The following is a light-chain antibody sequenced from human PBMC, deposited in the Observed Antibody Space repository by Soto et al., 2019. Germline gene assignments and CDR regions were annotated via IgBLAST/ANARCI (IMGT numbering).Light chain of an antibody. CDR3: QQRSNWPPIT. Sequence: EIVLTHSPATLSLSPGERATLSCSASQSVSSYLAWYQQKPGQAPRLLIYDASNRATGIPARFSGSGSGTDFTLTISSLQSEDFAVYYCQQRSNWPPITFGQGTRLEIK. CDR2: DAS. CDR1: QSVSSY. V-gene: IGKV3-11*01. J-gene: IGKJ5*01.